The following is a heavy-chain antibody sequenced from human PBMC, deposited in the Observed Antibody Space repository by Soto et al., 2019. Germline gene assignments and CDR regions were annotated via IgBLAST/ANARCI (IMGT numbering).Heavy chain of an antibody. J-gene: IGHJ4*02. D-gene: IGHD1-1*01. CDR3: ALSWYSYYFDL. CDR1: GFTFSSYG. V-gene: IGHV3-33*08. CDR2: IWYDGSDR. Sequence: PGGFLRLSCAASGFTFSSYGMHWVRQAPGKGLEWVAVIWYDGSDRYYADSVKGRFTISRDNSKNTLYLQMNSLRAEDTAVYYCALSWYSYYFDLWGQGTLVTVSS.